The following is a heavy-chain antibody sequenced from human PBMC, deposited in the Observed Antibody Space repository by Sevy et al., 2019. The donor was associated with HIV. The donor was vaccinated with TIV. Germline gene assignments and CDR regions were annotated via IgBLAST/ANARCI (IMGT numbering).Heavy chain of an antibody. CDR2: ISGSGGST. J-gene: IGHJ4*02. Sequence: GGSLRLSCVASGFTFSSYAMSWVRQAPGKGLEWVSAISGSGGSTYYADSVKGRFTISRDNSKNRLYLQMNSLRAEDTAVYYCAKDRERQLWFKEMATTFDYWGQGTLVTVSS. CDR3: AKDRERQLWFKEMATTFDY. D-gene: IGHD5-18*01. V-gene: IGHV3-23*01. CDR1: GFTFSSYA.